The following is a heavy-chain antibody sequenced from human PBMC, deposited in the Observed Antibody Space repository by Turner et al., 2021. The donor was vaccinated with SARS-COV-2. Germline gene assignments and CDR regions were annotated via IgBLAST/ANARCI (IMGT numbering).Heavy chain of an antibody. CDR2: IYYSGST. J-gene: IGHJ6*02. CDR1: VGSISSSSYY. V-gene: IGHV4-39*01. Sequence: QLQLQESGPGLVKPSETLSLTCTVPVGSISSSSYYWGWIRHPPGKGLEWIGSIYYSGSTYYNPSLKSRVTISVDTSKNQFSLKLSSVTAADTAVYYCAIAPNYYYGMDVWGQGTTVTVSS. CDR3: AIAPNYYYGMDV.